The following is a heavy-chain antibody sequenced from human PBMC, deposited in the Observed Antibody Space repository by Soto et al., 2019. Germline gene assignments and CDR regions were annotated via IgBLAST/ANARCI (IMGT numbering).Heavy chain of an antibody. CDR3: ARDGTSYSSGWPIDY. Sequence: TGVSLRLSCGASGVTFSSYGMHWVSQAPGKGLEWVAIIQYDGSNTYYADSVKGRFTISRDNSKNTLFLQMNSLRAEDTALYYYARDGTSYSSGWPIDYWGQGAQVTVSS. D-gene: IGHD6-19*01. J-gene: IGHJ4*02. CDR2: IQYDGSNT. CDR1: GVTFSSYG. V-gene: IGHV3-33*08.